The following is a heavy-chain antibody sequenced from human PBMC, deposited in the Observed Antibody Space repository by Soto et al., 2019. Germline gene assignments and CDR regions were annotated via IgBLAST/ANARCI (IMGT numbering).Heavy chain of an antibody. J-gene: IGHJ6*01. CDR1: GFTFSSYG. Sequence: QVQLVESGGGVVQPGRSLRLSCAASGFTFSSYGMHWVRQAPGKGLEWVAVISYDGSNKYYADSVKGRFTISRDNSKNTLYLQMNSLRAEDTAVYYCAGLVATTADYYYYYGMDVW. CDR2: ISYDGSNK. CDR3: AGLVATTADYYYYYGMDV. V-gene: IGHV3-30*03. D-gene: IGHD5-12*01.